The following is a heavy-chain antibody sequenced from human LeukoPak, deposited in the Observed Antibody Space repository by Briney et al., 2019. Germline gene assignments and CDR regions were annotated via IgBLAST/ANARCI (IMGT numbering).Heavy chain of an antibody. CDR2: IIPIFGTA. CDR3: ARDDYGGNTHFDY. V-gene: IGHV1-69*01. CDR1: GGTFSSYA. Sequence: SVKVSCKASGGTFSSYAISWGRQAPGQGLEWMGGIIPIFGTANYAQKFQGRVTITADESTSTAYMELSSLRSEDTAVYYCARDDYGGNTHFDYWGQGTLVTVSS. D-gene: IGHD4-23*01. J-gene: IGHJ4*02.